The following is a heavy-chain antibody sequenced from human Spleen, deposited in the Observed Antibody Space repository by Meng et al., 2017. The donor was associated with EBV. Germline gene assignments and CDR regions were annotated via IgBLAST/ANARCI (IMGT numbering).Heavy chain of an antibody. CDR1: GYTFTGYY. CDR2: INPDSGGT. CDR3: ARVRCFDGSCNWGY. J-gene: IGHJ4*02. D-gene: IGHD2-15*01. Sequence: QVQLVQSGVEVKKPGASLKVSCKTSGYTFTGYYIHWVRQAPGQGLEWMGRINPDSGGTDYAQKYQDRVTMTRDTSISTAYMELSSLRSDDTAIYYCARVRCFDGSCNWGYWGQGTLVTVSS. V-gene: IGHV1-2*06.